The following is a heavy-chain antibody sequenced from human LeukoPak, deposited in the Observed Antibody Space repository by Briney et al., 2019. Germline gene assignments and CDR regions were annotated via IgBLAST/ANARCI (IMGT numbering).Heavy chain of an antibody. D-gene: IGHD6-13*01. V-gene: IGHV3-11*04. CDR2: ISSSGNSI. CDR1: GFTFGDYY. J-gene: IGHJ4*02. CDR3: ARDQVSIAGTGIDY. Sequence: GGSLRLSCAASGFTFGDYYMSWLRQAPGKGLEWVSYISSSGNSISYADSVKGRFTISRDNAKNSLFLQMNSLRAEDTAVYYCARDQVSIAGTGIDYWGQGTLVTVSS.